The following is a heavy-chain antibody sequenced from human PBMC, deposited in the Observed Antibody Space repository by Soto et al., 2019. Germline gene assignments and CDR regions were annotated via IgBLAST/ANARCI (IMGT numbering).Heavy chain of an antibody. CDR2: IWYDGSNK. V-gene: IGHV3-33*01. Sequence: GGSLRLSCAASGFTFSSYGMHWVRQAPGKGLEWVAVIWYDGSNKYYADSVKGRFTISRDNSKNTLYLQMNSLRAEDTAVYYCAGEGWPYYYDSSGYYYYGMDVWGQGTTVTVSS. D-gene: IGHD3-22*01. CDR1: GFTFSSYG. CDR3: AGEGWPYYYDSSGYYYYGMDV. J-gene: IGHJ6*02.